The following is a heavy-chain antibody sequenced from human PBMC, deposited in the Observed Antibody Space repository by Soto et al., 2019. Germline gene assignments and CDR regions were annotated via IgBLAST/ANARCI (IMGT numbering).Heavy chain of an antibody. V-gene: IGHV1-24*01. J-gene: IGHJ6*03. CDR2: FDPEDGET. CDR1: GYTLTELS. D-gene: IGHD3-9*01. CDR3: ATQTYDILTGAPPYYSYYDMDV. Sequence: ASVKVSCKVSGYTLTELSMHWVRQAPGKGLEWMGGFDPEDGETIYAQKFQGRVTMTEDTSTDTAYMELSSLRSEDTAVYYCATQTYDILTGAPPYYSYYDMDVWGKGTTVTVSS.